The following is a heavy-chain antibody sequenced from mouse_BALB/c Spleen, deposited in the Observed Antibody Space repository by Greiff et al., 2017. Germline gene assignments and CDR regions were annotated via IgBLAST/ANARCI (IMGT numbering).Heavy chain of an antibody. D-gene: IGHD4-1*01. CDR2: IWGDGST. CDR3: AAHNGNCDYCDMDY. CDR1: GFSLTSYG. J-gene: IGHJ4*01. Sequence: VKLEESGPGLVAPSQSLSITCTVSGFSLTSYGVSWVRQPPGKGLEWLGVIWGDGSTNYHSALISRLSISKDNSKSQVFLKLNSLQTDDTATYYCAAHNGNCDYCDMDYWGQGTTVTVSS. V-gene: IGHV2-3*01.